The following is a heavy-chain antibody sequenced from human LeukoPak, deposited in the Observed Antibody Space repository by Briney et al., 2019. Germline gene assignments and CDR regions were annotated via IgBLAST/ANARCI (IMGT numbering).Heavy chain of an antibody. J-gene: IGHJ4*02. Sequence: ASVKVSCKASGYTFTSYGISWVRQAPGQGLEWMGWISAYNGNTNYAQMLQGRVTMTTDTSTSTAYMELRSLRSDDTAVYYCARDTPSIAYCGGDCYSDTFDYWGQGTLVTVSS. CDR3: ARDTPSIAYCGGDCYSDTFDY. D-gene: IGHD2-21*02. CDR2: ISAYNGNT. CDR1: GYTFTSYG. V-gene: IGHV1-18*01.